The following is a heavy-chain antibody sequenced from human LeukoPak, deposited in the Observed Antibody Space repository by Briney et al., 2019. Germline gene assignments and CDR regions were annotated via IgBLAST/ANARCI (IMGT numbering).Heavy chain of an antibody. CDR3: ARAPPPTYYYGSGSYSAPFDI. CDR2: IYYSGST. D-gene: IGHD3-10*01. V-gene: IGHV4-30-4*01. J-gene: IGHJ3*02. CDR1: GGSISSGAYY. Sequence: PSETLSLTCTVSGGSISSGAYYWSWIRQPPGKGLEWIGYIYYSGSTYYNPSLKSRVTISVDTSKNQFSLKLSSVTAADTAVYYCARAPPPTYYYGSGSYSAPFDIWGQGTMVTVSS.